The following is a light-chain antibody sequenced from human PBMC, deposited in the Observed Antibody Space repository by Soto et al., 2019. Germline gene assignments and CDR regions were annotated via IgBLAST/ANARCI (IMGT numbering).Light chain of an antibody. J-gene: IGKJ2*01. V-gene: IGKV3-15*01. CDR2: GAS. Sequence: EIVMTQSPVTLSVSPGERATLSCRASQSVSRNLAWYQQKPGQAPRLLIYGASTRATGIPARFSGSGSGTEFTLTISSLQSEDFAGYYCQQYNNWPPYTFGQGTKVE. CDR3: QQYNNWPPYT. CDR1: QSVSRN.